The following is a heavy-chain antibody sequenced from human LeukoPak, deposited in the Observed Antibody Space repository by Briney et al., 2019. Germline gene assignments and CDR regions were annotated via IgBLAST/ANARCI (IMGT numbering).Heavy chain of an antibody. V-gene: IGHV1-18*01. CDR3: ARDRDSGSPFDY. J-gene: IGHJ4*02. CDR1: GYTFTSYG. D-gene: IGHD1-26*01. CDR2: ISAYNGNT. Sequence: ASVKVSCKASGYTFTSYGISWERQAPGQGLEWMGWISAYNGNTNYAQKLQGRVTMSTDTSTSTAYMELRSLRSDDTAVYYCARDRDSGSPFDYWGQGTLVTVSS.